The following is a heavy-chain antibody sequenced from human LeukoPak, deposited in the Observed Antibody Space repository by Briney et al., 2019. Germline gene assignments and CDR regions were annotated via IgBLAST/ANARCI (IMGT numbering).Heavy chain of an antibody. V-gene: IGHV4-4*07. CDR1: GGSISSYY. CDR3: ARDRRYSSGWYLFDY. CDR2: IYTSGST. D-gene: IGHD6-19*01. J-gene: IGHJ4*02. Sequence: PSETLSLTCTVSGGSISSYYWSWIRQPAGKGLEWIGRIYTSGSTNYNPSLKSRVTMSVDTSKNQFPLKLSSVTAADTAVYYCARDRRYSSGWYLFDYWGQGTLVTVSS.